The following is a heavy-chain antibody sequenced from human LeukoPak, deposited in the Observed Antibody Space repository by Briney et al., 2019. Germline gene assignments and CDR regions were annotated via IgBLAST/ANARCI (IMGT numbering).Heavy chain of an antibody. J-gene: IGHJ3*02. CDR1: GGSISSGSYY. CDR3: ARASVVDTADPDAFDI. Sequence: SQTLSLTCTVSGGSISSGSYYWSWIRQPAGKGLEWIGRIYTSGSTNYNPSLKSRVTISVDKSKNLFSLNVTSVTATDTAVYYCARASVVDTADPDAFDIWGQGTMVTVSS. D-gene: IGHD5-18*01. CDR2: IYTSGST. V-gene: IGHV4-61*02.